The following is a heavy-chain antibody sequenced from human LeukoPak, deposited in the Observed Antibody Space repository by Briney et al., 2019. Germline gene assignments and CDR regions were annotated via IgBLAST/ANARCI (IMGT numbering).Heavy chain of an antibody. V-gene: IGHV3-21*03. J-gene: IGHJ4*02. CDR2: ITSSSNYI. D-gene: IGHD3-10*01. Sequence: GGSLRLSCAASGFTFSSYNMNWVRQAPGKGLEWVSSITSSSNYIYYADSVKGRFTISRDNAKNSLYLQMNSLRAEDTTVYYCARDCWDYGSGSYCGIDYWGQGTLDTVPS. CDR3: ARDCWDYGSGSYCGIDY. CDR1: GFTFSSYN.